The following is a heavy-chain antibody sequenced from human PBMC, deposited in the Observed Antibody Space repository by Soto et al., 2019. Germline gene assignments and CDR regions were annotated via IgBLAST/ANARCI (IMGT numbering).Heavy chain of an antibody. V-gene: IGHV1-3*01. CDR1: GYSFKNYA. CDR3: ARDDRTISGAVTLDY. J-gene: IGHJ4*02. CDR2: SNEGSGNT. D-gene: IGHD3-3*02. Sequence: QVQLVQSGPEVKRPGASERISCRTAGYSFKNYAIHWVRQAPGKKRAGMGWSNEGSGNTRYSHKFQGRMSIARDTSASTSYLDLRRLTSEDTAVYFCARDDRTISGAVTLDYWGPGTLVTVSS.